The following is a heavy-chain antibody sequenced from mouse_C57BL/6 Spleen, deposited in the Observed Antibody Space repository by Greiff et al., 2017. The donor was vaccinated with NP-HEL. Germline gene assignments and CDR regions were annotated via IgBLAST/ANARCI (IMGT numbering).Heavy chain of an antibody. CDR3: ARSLYYYGSSYYAMDY. J-gene: IGHJ4*01. V-gene: IGHV1-20*01. D-gene: IGHD1-1*01. Sequence: EVQLQQSGPELVKPGDSVKISCKASGYSFTGYFMNWVMQSHGKSLEWIGRINPYNGDTFYNQKFKGKATLTVDKSSSTAHMELRSLTSEDSAVYYCARSLYYYGSSYYAMDYWGQGTSVTVSS. CDR2: INPYNGDT. CDR1: GYSFTGYF.